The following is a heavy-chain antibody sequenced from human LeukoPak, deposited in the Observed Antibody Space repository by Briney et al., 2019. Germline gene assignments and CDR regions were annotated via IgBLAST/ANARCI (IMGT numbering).Heavy chain of an antibody. D-gene: IGHD6-19*01. CDR1: GFTFSSYS. CDR3: AKVGSSGWYFDY. Sequence: GSLRLSCAASGFTFSSYSMNWVRQAPGKGLEWVSSISSSSSYIYYADSVKGRFTISRDNSKNTLYLQMNSLRAEDTAVYYCAKVGSSGWYFDYWGQGTLVTVSS. V-gene: IGHV3-21*04. CDR2: ISSSSSYI. J-gene: IGHJ4*02.